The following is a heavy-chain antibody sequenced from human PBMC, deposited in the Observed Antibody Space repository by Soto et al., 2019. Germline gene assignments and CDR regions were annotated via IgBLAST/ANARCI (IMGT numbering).Heavy chain of an antibody. CDR1: GFTVTDIY. CDR3: VREPRYCSGGSCSIMGDAFDI. V-gene: IGHV3-66*01. J-gene: IGHJ3*02. CDR2: IYNEFT. D-gene: IGHD2-15*01. Sequence: EVQLVESGGGLVQPGESLRLSCVASGFTVTDIYMNWVRQAPGKGLEWVSVIYNEFTDYADSVRGRFSISTDSSKNALYLQMNSLRAEDSAVYYCVREPRYCSGGSCSIMGDAFDIWGQGTMVTVSS.